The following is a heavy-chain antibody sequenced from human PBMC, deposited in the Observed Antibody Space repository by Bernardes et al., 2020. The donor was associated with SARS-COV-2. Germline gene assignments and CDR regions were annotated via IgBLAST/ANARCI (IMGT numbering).Heavy chain of an antibody. CDR1: GGSFSGYY. V-gene: IGHV4-34*01. CDR2: INHSGST. Sequence: SETLSLTCAVYGGSFSGYYWSWIRQPPGKGLEWIGEINHSGSTNYNPSLKSRVTISVDTSKNQFSLKLSSVTAADTAVYYCARDEYSSSRRPHWWFDPWGQGTLVIVSS. CDR3: ARDEYSSSRRPHWWFDP. J-gene: IGHJ5*02. D-gene: IGHD6-13*01.